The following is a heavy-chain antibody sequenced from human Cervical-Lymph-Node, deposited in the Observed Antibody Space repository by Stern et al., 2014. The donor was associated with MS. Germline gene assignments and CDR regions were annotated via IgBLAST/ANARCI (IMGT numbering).Heavy chain of an antibody. CDR1: GGSVNNGSYY. J-gene: IGHJ4*02. CDR3: ARNIEL. D-gene: IGHD2/OR15-2a*01. Sequence: MQLVESGPGLVKPSETLSLTCTVSGGSVNNGSYYWSWIRQPPGKELEWIAYIHSNGSTNYNPSLKSRVTISMVTSKNQFSLKLTSVTAADTAVYYCARNIELWGQGTLVTVSS. V-gene: IGHV4-61*01. CDR2: IHSNGST.